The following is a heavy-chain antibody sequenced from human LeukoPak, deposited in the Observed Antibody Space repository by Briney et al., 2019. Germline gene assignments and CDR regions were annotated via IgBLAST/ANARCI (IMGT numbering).Heavy chain of an antibody. J-gene: IGHJ4*02. V-gene: IGHV1-46*01. Sequence: ASVKVSCKASGYTFTSYYMHWVRQAPGQGLEWMGIINPSGGSTSYAQKFQGRVTMTRDTTTSTVYMELSSLRSEDTAVYYCARNYYDSSGYADVRLGDWGQGTLVTVSS. CDR1: GYTFTSYY. CDR2: INPSGGST. D-gene: IGHD3-22*01. CDR3: ARNYYDSSGYADVRLGD.